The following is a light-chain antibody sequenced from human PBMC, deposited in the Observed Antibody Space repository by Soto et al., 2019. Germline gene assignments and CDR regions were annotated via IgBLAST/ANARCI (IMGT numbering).Light chain of an antibody. V-gene: IGKV1-5*03. CDR2: KES. Sequence: DIQMTQSPSTLSASVGDRVAITCRASQSSSIWLAWYQQKPGKAPKLLIYKESSLESGCTSRLSGSGSGTEVTLTISSLQPDDFATYYFQQYNDYAWTFGQGTKVEIK. CDR3: QQYNDYAWT. CDR1: QSSSIW. J-gene: IGKJ1*01.